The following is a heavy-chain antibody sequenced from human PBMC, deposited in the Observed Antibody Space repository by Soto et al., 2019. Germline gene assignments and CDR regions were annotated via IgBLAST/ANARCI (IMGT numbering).Heavy chain of an antibody. D-gene: IGHD2-8*02. J-gene: IGHJ4*02. CDR1: GYSFTNYY. CDR3: ARSGGGVIDY. CDR2: INPSSGGT. V-gene: IGHV1-46*01. Sequence: ASVKVSCKASGYSFTNYYLHWVRQAPGQGLEWMGIINPSSGGTTNAQKFRDRVTMTRDTSTSTVYMELSSLRSEDTAIYFCARSGGGVIDYWGQGTLVTVSS.